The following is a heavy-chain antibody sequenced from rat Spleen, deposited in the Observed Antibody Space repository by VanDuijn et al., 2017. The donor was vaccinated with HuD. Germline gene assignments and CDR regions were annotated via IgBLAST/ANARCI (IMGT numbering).Heavy chain of an antibody. V-gene: IGHV2-1*01. CDR2: IGSNGGT. D-gene: IGHD1-10*01. CDR1: GFSLTNYG. J-gene: IGHJ4*01. Sequence: QVQVKESGPGLVQPSQTLSLTCTVSGFSLTNYGVNWVRQPPGKGLEWMGEIGSNGGTDYNSAIKSRLSISRDTSKSQVFLKMNSLQTEDTAMYFCARYNNYYVMDAWGQGASVTVSS. CDR3: ARYNNYYVMDA.